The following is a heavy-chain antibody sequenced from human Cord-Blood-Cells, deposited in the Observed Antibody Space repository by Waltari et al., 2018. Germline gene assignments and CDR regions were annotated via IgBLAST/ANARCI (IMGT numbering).Heavy chain of an antibody. Sequence: EVQLVESGGGLVKPGGSLRLSCAASGFTFSNAWMNWVRQAPGKGLEWVGRIKSKTDGGTTDYAAPVKGRFTISRDDSKNTLYLQMNSLKTEDTAVYYCTTHRKITMVRGVIIDLDYWGQGTLVTVSS. D-gene: IGHD3-10*01. V-gene: IGHV3-15*01. J-gene: IGHJ4*02. CDR2: IKSKTDGGTT. CDR1: GFTFSNAW. CDR3: TTHRKITMVRGVIIDLDY.